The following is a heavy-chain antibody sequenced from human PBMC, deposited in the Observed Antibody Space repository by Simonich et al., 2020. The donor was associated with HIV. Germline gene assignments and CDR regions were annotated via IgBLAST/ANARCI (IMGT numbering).Heavy chain of an antibody. D-gene: IGHD4-17*01. CDR1: GGSSSGYY. V-gene: IGHV4-34*01. CDR2: INRSGST. J-gene: IGHJ4*02. Sequence: QVQLQQWGAGLLKPSETLSLTCAVYGGSSSGYYWAWSRQPPGKGQKGVGEINRSGSTNYNPSPKSRVTISVDTSKNQFSLKLSSVTAADTAVYYCARRHPTTVTTPYFDYWGQGTLVTVSS. CDR3: ARRHPTTVTTPYFDY.